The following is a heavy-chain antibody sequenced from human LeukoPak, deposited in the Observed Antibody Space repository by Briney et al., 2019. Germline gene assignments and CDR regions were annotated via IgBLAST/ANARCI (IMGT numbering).Heavy chain of an antibody. J-gene: IGHJ4*02. V-gene: IGHV3-23*01. Sequence: GGSLRLSCAAAGFTFSNYAMSWVRQAPGKGLEWVSTISGSGDTTYYAGSVKGRFTMSRDNSKNTLYLQMNSLRIEDTAVYYCARSLTKVRGYDYWGQGTLVTVSS. CDR1: GFTFSNYA. D-gene: IGHD3-10*01. CDR2: ISGSGDTT. CDR3: ARSLTKVRGYDY.